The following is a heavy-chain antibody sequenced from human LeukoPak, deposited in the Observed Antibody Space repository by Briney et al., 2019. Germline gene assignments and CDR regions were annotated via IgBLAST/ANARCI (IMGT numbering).Heavy chain of an antibody. CDR1: GFTFSSYS. J-gene: IGHJ4*02. CDR3: ARLAAAGPFDY. CDR2: ISSSSSYI. V-gene: IGHV3-21*01. D-gene: IGHD6-13*01. Sequence: GGSLRLSCAASGFTFSSYSMNWVRQAPGKGLEWVSSISSSSSYIYYADSVKGRFTISRDNSKNTLYLQMNSLRAEDTAVYYCARLAAAGPFDYWGQGTLVTVSS.